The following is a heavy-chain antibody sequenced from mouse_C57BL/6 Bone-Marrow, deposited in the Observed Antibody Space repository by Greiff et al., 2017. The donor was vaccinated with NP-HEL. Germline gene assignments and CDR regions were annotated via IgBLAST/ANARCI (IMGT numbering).Heavy chain of an antibody. J-gene: IGHJ2*01. Sequence: VKLQESGAELVKPGASVKMSCKASGYTFTSYWITWVKQRPGQGLEWIGDIYPGSGSTNYNEKFKSKATLTVDTSSSTAYMQLSSLTSEDSAVYYCARTTVVATEGYFDYWGQGTTLTVSS. D-gene: IGHD1-1*01. CDR3: ARTTVVATEGYFDY. CDR1: GYTFTSYW. CDR2: IYPGSGST. V-gene: IGHV1-55*01.